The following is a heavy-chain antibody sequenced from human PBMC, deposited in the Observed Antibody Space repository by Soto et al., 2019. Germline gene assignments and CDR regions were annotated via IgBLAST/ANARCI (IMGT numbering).Heavy chain of an antibody. J-gene: IGHJ6*03. V-gene: IGHV3-23*01. Sequence: GGSLRLSCAASEFTFSSYAMTWVRQAPGKGLEWVSAISGSGGSTFYADSVKGRFTISRDNSKNTLYLQMNSLRAEDTAVYYCAKDVSMYYYYQMDVWGKGTTVTVSS. CDR2: ISGSGGST. CDR1: EFTFSSYA. CDR3: AKDVSMYYYYQMDV.